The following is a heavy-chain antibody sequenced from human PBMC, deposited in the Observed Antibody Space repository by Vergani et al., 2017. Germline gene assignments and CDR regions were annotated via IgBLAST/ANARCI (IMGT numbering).Heavy chain of an antibody. Sequence: EVQLVESGGGLVQPGGSLRLSCAASGFTFSSYAMSWVRQAPGKGLEWVSAISGSGGSTYYADSVKGRFTISRDNSKNTLYLQMNSLRAEDTAVYYCAKDDCSSTSCYSYYYGMDVWGQGTTVTVSS. CDR2: ISGSGGST. CDR3: AKDDCSSTSCYSYYYGMDV. V-gene: IGHV3-23*04. J-gene: IGHJ6*02. CDR1: GFTFSSYA. D-gene: IGHD2-2*01.